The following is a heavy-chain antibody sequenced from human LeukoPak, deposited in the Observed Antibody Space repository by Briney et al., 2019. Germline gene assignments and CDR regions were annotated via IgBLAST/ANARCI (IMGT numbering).Heavy chain of an antibody. V-gene: IGHV3-7*03. CDR1: GLTFSSYW. Sequence: GGSLRLSCAASGLTFSSYWMDWVRQAPGKGLEWVANIKQDGSEKNYVDSVKGRFIISRDNAKNSLYLQMNTLRADDTAVYYCARDGFGTGSNWGQGTLVTVSS. CDR3: ARDGFGTGSN. D-gene: IGHD3-16*01. J-gene: IGHJ4*02. CDR2: IKQDGSEK.